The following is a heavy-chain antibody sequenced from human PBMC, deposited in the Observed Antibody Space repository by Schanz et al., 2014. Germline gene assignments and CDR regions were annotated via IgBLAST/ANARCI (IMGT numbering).Heavy chain of an antibody. CDR3: ARAQGVIRLYYGVDV. J-gene: IGHJ6*02. CDR2: IYSSGST. Sequence: VFLAESGGGVVQPGRSLRLSCAASGFNFKAYAMSWVRQAPGKGLEWVSTIYSSGSTYYADSVRGRFTISRDNSMNTVYLQMNSLRSDDAAVYYCARAQGVIRLYYGVDVWGQGTTVTVSS. V-gene: IGHV3-66*02. CDR1: GFNFKAYA. D-gene: IGHD3-10*01.